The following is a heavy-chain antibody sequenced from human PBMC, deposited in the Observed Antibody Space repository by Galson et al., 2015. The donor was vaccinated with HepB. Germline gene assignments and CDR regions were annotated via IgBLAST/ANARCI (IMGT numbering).Heavy chain of an antibody. CDR1: GFIFSSYG. D-gene: IGHD3-16*01. V-gene: IGHV3-23*01. Sequence: SLRLSGAGSGFIFSSYGMAWVRQAPGRGLEWVSTISAGGENTHYADSVKGCFTISRDNSKSMLHLHLNSLRVEDTGIYYCATDVGAAMFDWWGQGTLVTVSS. CDR3: ATDVGAAMFDW. CDR2: ISAGGENT. J-gene: IGHJ4*02.